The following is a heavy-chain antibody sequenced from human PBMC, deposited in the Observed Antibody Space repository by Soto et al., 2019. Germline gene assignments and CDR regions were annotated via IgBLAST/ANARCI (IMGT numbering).Heavy chain of an antibody. D-gene: IGHD3-10*01. Sequence: ASVKVSCKTSGYTFTNYYIHWVRQAPGQGLEWMGIINPSGGTTSYAQKFQGRVTMTKDTSTSTLYMELSSLGSEDTAVYYCAREWSGESLRTWAFDYWGQGTLVTVSS. V-gene: IGHV1-46*01. CDR3: AREWSGESLRTWAFDY. J-gene: IGHJ4*02. CDR1: GYTFTNYY. CDR2: INPSGGTT.